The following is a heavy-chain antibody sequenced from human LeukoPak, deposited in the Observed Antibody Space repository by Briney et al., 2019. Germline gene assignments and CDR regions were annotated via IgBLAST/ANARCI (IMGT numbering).Heavy chain of an antibody. CDR1: GGSISSSSYY. CDR3: ARHEYYYDSSGYPDY. CDR2: IYYSGST. D-gene: IGHD3-22*01. Sequence: SETLSLTCTVSGGSISSSSYYWGWIRHPPGKGLEWTGSIYYSGSTYYNPSLKSRVTISVDMSKNQFSLKLSSVTAADTAVYYCARHEYYYDSSGYPDYWGQGTLVTVSS. V-gene: IGHV4-39*01. J-gene: IGHJ4*02.